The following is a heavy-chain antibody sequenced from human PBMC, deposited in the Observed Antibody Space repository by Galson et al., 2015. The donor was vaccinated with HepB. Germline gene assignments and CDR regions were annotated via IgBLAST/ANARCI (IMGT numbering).Heavy chain of an antibody. J-gene: IGHJ6*02. CDR1: GFTFSSYS. Sequence: SLRLSCAASGFTFSSYSMNWVRQAPGKGLEWVSYISSSSSTIYYADSVKGRFTISRDNAKNSLYLQMNSLRAEDTAVYYCARDCRGNYDFWRPGRGMDVWGQGTTVTVSS. D-gene: IGHD3-3*01. CDR3: ARDCRGNYDFWRPGRGMDV. CDR2: ISSSSSTI. V-gene: IGHV3-48*01.